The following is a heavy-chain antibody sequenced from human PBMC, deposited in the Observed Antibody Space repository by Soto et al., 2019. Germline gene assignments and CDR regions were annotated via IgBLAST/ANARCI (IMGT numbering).Heavy chain of an antibody. CDR2: IYYSGST. CDR3: ARVTYGGNKGDDAFDI. J-gene: IGHJ3*02. V-gene: IGHV4-30-4*01. Sequence: QVQLQESGPGLVKPSQTLSLTCTVSGGSISSGDYYWSWIRQPPGKGLEWIGYIYYSGSTYYNPSLKSRVTISVDTSKNQFYLKLSSVTAADTAVYYCARVTYGGNKGDDAFDIWGQGTMVTVSS. D-gene: IGHD4-17*01. CDR1: GGSISSGDYY.